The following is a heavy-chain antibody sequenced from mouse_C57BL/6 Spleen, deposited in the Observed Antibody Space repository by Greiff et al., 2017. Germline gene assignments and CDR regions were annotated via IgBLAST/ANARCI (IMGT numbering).Heavy chain of an antibody. D-gene: IGHD2-4*01. Sequence: VQLQQPGAELVKPGASVKLSCKASGYTFTSYWMHWVKQRPGQGLAWIGMIHPNSGSTNYNEKFKSKATLTVDKSSSTAYMQLSSLTSEDSAVYYCARSDDYEIAYWGQGTLVTVSA. V-gene: IGHV1-64*01. CDR1: GYTFTSYW. CDR2: IHPNSGST. J-gene: IGHJ3*01. CDR3: ARSDDYEIAY.